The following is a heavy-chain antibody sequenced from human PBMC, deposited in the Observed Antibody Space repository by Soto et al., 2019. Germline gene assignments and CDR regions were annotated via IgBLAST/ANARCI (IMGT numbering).Heavy chain of an antibody. V-gene: IGHV3-23*01. D-gene: IGHD6-19*01. Sequence: GGSLRLSCAASGFTFSSYAMSWVRQAPGKGLEWVSAISGSGGSTYYADSVKGRFTISRDNSKNTLYLQMNSLRAEDTAVYYFAKAPQQWLVGGVSGPFDYWGQGTLVTVSS. J-gene: IGHJ4*02. CDR1: GFTFSSYA. CDR2: ISGSGGST. CDR3: AKAPQQWLVGGVSGPFDY.